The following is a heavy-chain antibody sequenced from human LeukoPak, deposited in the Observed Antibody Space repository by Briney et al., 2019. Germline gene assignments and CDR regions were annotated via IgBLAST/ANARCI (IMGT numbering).Heavy chain of an antibody. D-gene: IGHD3-22*01. CDR2: IYYSGST. Sequence: ETLSLTCTVSGGSISSHYWSWIRQPPGEGLEWIGYIYYSGSTNYNPSLKSRVTISVDTSKNQFSLKLSSVTAADTAVYYCARGYDSSGSPDYWGQGTLVTVSS. J-gene: IGHJ4*02. V-gene: IGHV4-59*11. CDR3: ARGYDSSGSPDY. CDR1: GGSISSHY.